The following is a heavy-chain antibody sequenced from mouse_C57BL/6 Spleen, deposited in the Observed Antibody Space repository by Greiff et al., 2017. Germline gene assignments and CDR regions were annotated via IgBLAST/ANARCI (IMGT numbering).Heavy chain of an antibody. CDR1: GFTFNDYY. V-gene: IGHV14-2*01. D-gene: IGHD1-1*01. J-gene: IGHJ2*01. CDR3: AGGYYDGYFDY. CDR2: IDPEDGET. Sequence: VQLQQSGAELVKPGASVKLSCTASGFTFNDYYMHWVKQRPEQGLEWIGRIDPEDGETKYAPKFQGKATLTADTSSNTAYLQLSSLTSEDTAVYYCAGGYYDGYFDYWGQGTTLTVSS.